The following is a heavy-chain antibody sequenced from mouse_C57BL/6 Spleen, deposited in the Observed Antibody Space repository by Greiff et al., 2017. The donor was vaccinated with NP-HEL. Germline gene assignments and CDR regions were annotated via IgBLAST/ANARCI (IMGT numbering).Heavy chain of an antibody. J-gene: IGHJ4*01. Sequence: DVKLVESGGGLVKPGGSLKLSCAASGFTFSSYAMSWVRQTPEKRLEWVATISDGGSYTYYPDNVKGRFTISRDNAKNNLYLQMSHLKSEDTAMYYCARDQGDYDGYYAMDYWGQGTSVTVSS. V-gene: IGHV5-4*01. D-gene: IGHD2-4*01. CDR1: GFTFSSYA. CDR3: ARDQGDYDGYYAMDY. CDR2: ISDGGSYT.